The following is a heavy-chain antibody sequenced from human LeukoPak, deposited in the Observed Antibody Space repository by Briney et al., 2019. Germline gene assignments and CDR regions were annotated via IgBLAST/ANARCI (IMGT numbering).Heavy chain of an antibody. CDR2: ISTSGSTV. Sequence: PGGSLRLSCAASGFTFSSYEMHWVRQAPGKGLEWVSYISTSGSTVYYADSVKGRFTISRDNAKNSLYLQMNSLRAEDTAVYYCARDRDSSFDYWGQGTLVTVSS. D-gene: IGHD6-13*01. CDR1: GFTFSSYE. CDR3: ARDRDSSFDY. V-gene: IGHV3-48*03. J-gene: IGHJ4*02.